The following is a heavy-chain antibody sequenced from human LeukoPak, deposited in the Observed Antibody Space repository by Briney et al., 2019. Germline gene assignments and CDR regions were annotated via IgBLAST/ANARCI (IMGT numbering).Heavy chain of an antibody. Sequence: SETLSLTCTVSGGSISGYHWSWIRQPPGKGLEWIGYIYYSGNTNYNPSLKSRVTISVDTSKNQFSLKLSSVTAADTAVYYCARLSYSNGWSYFDYWGRGTLVTVSS. J-gene: IGHJ4*02. CDR3: ARLSYSNGWSYFDY. CDR2: IYYSGNT. V-gene: IGHV4-59*01. CDR1: GGSISGYH. D-gene: IGHD6-19*01.